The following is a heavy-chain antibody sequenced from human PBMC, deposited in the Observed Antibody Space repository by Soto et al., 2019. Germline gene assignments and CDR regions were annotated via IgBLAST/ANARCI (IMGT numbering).Heavy chain of an antibody. Sequence: PGESLKLSCKGSGYSFTSYWIGWVRQMPGKGLEWMGIIYPSDSDTRYSPSFQGQVTISADKSISTAYLQWSSLKASDTAMYYCARTAAAGKYYYGMDVWGQGTTVTVSS. CDR2: IYPSDSDT. CDR1: GYSFTSYW. CDR3: ARTAAAGKYYYGMDV. D-gene: IGHD6-13*01. V-gene: IGHV5-51*01. J-gene: IGHJ6*02.